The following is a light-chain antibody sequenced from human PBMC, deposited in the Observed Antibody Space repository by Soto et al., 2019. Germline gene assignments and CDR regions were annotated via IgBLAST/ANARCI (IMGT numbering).Light chain of an antibody. V-gene: IGLV2-14*01. CDR3: CSFTSITTYV. CDR2: EVS. CDR1: SSDVGAYNY. Sequence: LTQPASVSGSLGQSITISCTGTSSDVGAYNYVSWYQQQPGKAPKLMISEVSNRPSGVSNRFSGSKSGNTASLIISGLQAEDEADYYCCSFTSITTYVFGTGTKATVL. J-gene: IGLJ1*01.